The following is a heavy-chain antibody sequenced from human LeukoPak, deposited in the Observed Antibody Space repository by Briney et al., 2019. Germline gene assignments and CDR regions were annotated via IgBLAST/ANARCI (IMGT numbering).Heavy chain of an antibody. J-gene: IGHJ6*03. CDR2: MNPNSGNT. V-gene: IGHV1-8*03. CDR1: GYTFTSYD. Sequence: GASVKVSCKASGYTFTSYDINWVRQATGQGLEWMGWMNPNSGNTGYAQKFQGRVTITRNTSISTAYMELSSLRSEDTAVYYCARLYYDFWSGYYRRYYYYYYMDVWGKGTTVTVSS. CDR3: ARLYYDFWSGYYRRYYYYYYMDV. D-gene: IGHD3-3*01.